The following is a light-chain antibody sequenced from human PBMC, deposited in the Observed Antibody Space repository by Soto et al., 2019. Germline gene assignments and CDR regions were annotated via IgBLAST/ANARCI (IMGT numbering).Light chain of an antibody. Sequence: DIQMTQSPSTLPASVGDRVTITCRASQSISNWLARYQQKPGTAPKLLIYHASTLESGVPSRFSGSGSGTEFTLTISSLQPDDFATYYCQQYGTFGQGTKVDIK. J-gene: IGKJ1*01. CDR1: QSISNW. CDR3: QQYGT. CDR2: HAS. V-gene: IGKV1-5*01.